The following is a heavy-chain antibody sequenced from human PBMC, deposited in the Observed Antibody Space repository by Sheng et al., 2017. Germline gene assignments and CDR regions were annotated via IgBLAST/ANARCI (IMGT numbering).Heavy chain of an antibody. Sequence: QVQLVESGGGVVQPGRSLRLSCAASGFTFSSYAMHWVRQAPGKGLEWVAVISYDGSNKYYADSVKGRFTISRDNSKNTLYLQMNSLRAEDTAVYYCARAFVGVAWGYWGQGTLVTVSS. V-gene: IGHV3-30-3*01. CDR2: ISYDGSNK. D-gene: IGHD1-26*01. CDR3: ARAFVGVAWGY. J-gene: IGHJ4*02. CDR1: GFTFSSYA.